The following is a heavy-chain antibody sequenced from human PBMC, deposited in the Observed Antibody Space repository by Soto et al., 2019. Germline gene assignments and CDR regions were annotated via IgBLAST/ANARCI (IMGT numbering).Heavy chain of an antibody. CDR2: ISAYNGNT. CDR1: GYTFTSYG. V-gene: IGHV1-18*04. CDR3: ARDRGSSSWYSPGSWYYGMDV. Sequence: ASVKVSCKASGYTFTSYGISWVRQAPGQGLEWMGWISAYNGNTNYAQKLQGRVTMTTDTSTSTAYMALRSLRSDDTAVYYCARDRGSSSWYSPGSWYYGMDVWGQGTTVTVSS. D-gene: IGHD6-13*01. J-gene: IGHJ6*02.